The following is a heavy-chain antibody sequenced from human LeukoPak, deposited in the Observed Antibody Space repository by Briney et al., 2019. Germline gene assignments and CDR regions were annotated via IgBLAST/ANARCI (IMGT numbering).Heavy chain of an antibody. CDR2: ISGSGGST. CDR3: AKDHNIAVAGTPFEY. J-gene: IGHJ4*02. Sequence: PGGSLRLSCAASGFTFSSYAMSWVRQAPGKGLEWVSAISGSGGSTYYADSVKGRFTISRDNSKNTLYLQMNSLRAEDTAVYYCAKDHNIAVAGTPFEYWGQGTLVTVSS. CDR1: GFTFSSYA. V-gene: IGHV3-23*01. D-gene: IGHD6-19*01.